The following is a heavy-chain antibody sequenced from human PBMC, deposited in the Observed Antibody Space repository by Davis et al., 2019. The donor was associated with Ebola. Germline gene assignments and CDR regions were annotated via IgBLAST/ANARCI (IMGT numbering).Heavy chain of an antibody. Sequence: SVKVSCKASGGSFSSSAPNWVRQAPGQGLEWMGGIIPLFGSVTYAQKFQGRLTITAADSTGTAYMELYSLTSEDTAVYYCARDFYDPTDYPSRYFDVWGPGTLVTVSS. V-gene: IGHV1-69*13. CDR2: IIPLFGSV. CDR3: ARDFYDPTDYPSRYFDV. J-gene: IGHJ2*01. D-gene: IGHD3-16*01. CDR1: GGSFSSSA.